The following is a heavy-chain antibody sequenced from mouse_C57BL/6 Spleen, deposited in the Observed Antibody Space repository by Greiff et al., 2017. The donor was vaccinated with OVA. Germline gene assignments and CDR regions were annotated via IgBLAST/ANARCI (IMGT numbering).Heavy chain of an antibody. J-gene: IGHJ4*01. D-gene: IGHD1-1*01. Sequence: VQLQQSGAELVRPGTSVKLSCKASGYTFTSYWMHWVKQRPGQGLEWIGVIDPSDSYTNYNQKFKGKATLTVDTSSSTAYMQLSSLTSEDSAVYYCARASTVVAPYYAMDYWGQGTSVTVSS. CDR2: IDPSDSYT. CDR3: ARASTVVAPYYAMDY. V-gene: IGHV1-59*01. CDR1: GYTFTSYW.